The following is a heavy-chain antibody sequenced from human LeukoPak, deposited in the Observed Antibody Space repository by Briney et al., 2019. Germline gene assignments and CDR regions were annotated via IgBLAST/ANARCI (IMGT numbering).Heavy chain of an antibody. CDR3: ARDQDVYCSGGSCTAFDI. D-gene: IGHD2-15*01. J-gene: IGHJ3*02. CDR2: ISGSSSYI. V-gene: IGHV3-21*01. CDR1: GFTFSSYS. Sequence: NSGGSLRLSCEASGFTFSSYSVNWVRQAPGKGLEWVSSISGSSSYIYYADSLKGRFTISRDNARNSLYLQMNSLRAEDTAVYYCARDQDVYCSGGSCTAFDIWGQGTMVTVSS.